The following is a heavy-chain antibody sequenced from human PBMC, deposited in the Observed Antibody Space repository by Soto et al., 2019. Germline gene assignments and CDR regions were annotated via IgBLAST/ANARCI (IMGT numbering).Heavy chain of an antibody. D-gene: IGHD6-19*01. Sequence: SGPTLVKPTPTLTLTCTFSGFSLSTSGVGVGWIRQPPGKALEWLALIYWNDDKRYSPSLKSRLTITKDTSKNQVVLTMTNMDPVDTATYYCAHSLMGGIAVAGRGLYYFDYWGQGTLVTVSS. CDR2: IYWNDDK. J-gene: IGHJ4*02. CDR1: GFSLSTSGVG. V-gene: IGHV2-5*01. CDR3: AHSLMGGIAVAGRGLYYFDY.